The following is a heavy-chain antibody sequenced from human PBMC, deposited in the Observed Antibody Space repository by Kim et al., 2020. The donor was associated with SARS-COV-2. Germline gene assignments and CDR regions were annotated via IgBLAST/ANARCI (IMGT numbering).Heavy chain of an antibody. V-gene: IGHV3-11*04. Sequence: NVRLALSRNTAKNSLYMQMTSLSAEDTAVYYCARHLWFGGPWFDHWGQGTLVTVSS. J-gene: IGHJ5*02. D-gene: IGHD3-10*01. CDR3: ARHLWFGGPWFDH.